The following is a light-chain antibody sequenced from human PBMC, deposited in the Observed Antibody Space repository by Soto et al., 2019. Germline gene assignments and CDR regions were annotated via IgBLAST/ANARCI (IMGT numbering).Light chain of an antibody. CDR1: QSVSDN. CDR3: QQSNNWPYT. Sequence: EIVMTQSPATLSVSPGERVTLSCRASQSVSDNLAWYQQKPGQAPGLLIYGASTRATTTPARFSGSGSGTEFTLTISSLQSEDFAVYFCQQSNNWPYTFGQGTKLDIK. CDR2: GAS. V-gene: IGKV3-15*01. J-gene: IGKJ2*01.